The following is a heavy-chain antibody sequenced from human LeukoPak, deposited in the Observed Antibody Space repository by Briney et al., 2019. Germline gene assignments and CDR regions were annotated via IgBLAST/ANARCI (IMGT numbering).Heavy chain of an antibody. CDR3: ARAHCSGGSCYSIRFDP. Sequence: SQTLSLTCAVSGGSISSGGYSWSWIRQPSGKGLEWIGYIYHSGSTYYNPSLKSRVTISVDRSKNQFSLKLSSVTAADTAVYYCARAHCSGGSCYSIRFDPWGQGTLVTVSS. CDR2: IYHSGST. CDR1: GGSISSGGYS. J-gene: IGHJ5*02. D-gene: IGHD2-15*01. V-gene: IGHV4-30-2*01.